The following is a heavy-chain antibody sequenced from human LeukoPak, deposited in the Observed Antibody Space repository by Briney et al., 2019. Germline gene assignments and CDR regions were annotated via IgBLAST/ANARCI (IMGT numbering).Heavy chain of an antibody. D-gene: IGHD6-13*01. J-gene: IGHJ4*02. V-gene: IGHV3-21*01. CDR2: ISSSSRYI. Sequence: GGSLRLSCAASGFTFSSYSMNWVRQAPGRGLEWVSSISSSSRYIYYADSVKGRFTISRDNAKNSLYLQMNSLRAEDTAVYYCARDGVGSSWYYWGQGTLVTVSS. CDR3: ARDGVGSSWYY. CDR1: GFTFSSYS.